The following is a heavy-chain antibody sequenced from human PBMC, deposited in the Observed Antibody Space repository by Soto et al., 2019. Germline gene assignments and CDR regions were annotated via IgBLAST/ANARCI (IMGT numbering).Heavy chain of an antibody. J-gene: IGHJ4*02. Sequence: SETLSLTCAVSGGSISSGGYSWSWIRQPPGKGLEWIGYIYHSGSTYYNPSLKSRVTISVDTSKNQFSLKLSSVTAADTAVYYCARGVPYCSGGSCYFFPFDYWGQGTLVTVSS. V-gene: IGHV4-30-2*01. D-gene: IGHD2-15*01. CDR2: IYHSGST. CDR3: ARGVPYCSGGSCYFFPFDY. CDR1: GGSISSGGYS.